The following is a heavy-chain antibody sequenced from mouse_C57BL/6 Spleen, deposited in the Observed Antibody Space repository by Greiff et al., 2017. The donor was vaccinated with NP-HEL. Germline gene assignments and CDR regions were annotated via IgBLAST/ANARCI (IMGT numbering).Heavy chain of an antibody. CDR2: IYPSDSET. D-gene: IGHD2-4*01. V-gene: IGHV1-61*01. CDR1: GYTFTSYW. J-gene: IGHJ2*01. CDR3: ARRGLGSYFDY. Sequence: VQLQQPGAELVRPGSSVKLSCKASGYTFTSYWMDWVKQRPGQGLEWIGNIYPSDSETHYNQKFKDKATLTVDKSSSTAYMQLSSRTSEDSAVYYCARRGLGSYFDYWGQGTTLTVSS.